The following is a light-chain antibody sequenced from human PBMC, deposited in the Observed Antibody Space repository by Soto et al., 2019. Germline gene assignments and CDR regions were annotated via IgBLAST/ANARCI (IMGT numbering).Light chain of an antibody. CDR3: QSYDSSLSGVV. CDR1: SSNIGAGYD. Sequence: QLVLTQPPSVSGAPGQRVTISCTGSSSNIGAGYDVHWYQQLPGTPPKLLIYGYFNRPSGVPDRFSGSKSGTSASLAITGLQAEDEAGYYCQSYDSSLSGVVFGGGTKLTVL. CDR2: GYF. V-gene: IGLV1-40*01. J-gene: IGLJ2*01.